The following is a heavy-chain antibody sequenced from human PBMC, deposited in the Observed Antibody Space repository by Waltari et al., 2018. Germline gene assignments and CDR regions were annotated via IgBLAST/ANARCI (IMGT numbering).Heavy chain of an antibody. Sequence: QVQLAQSGYELKKPGASVKISCKASGYTFTDSAITWVRQAPGHGLELMGWITTNTGNPTYAQGFTGRFVFSFDTSVSTAYLQITSLKTEDSAVYYCAREVVPPHTIVVNWFDPWGQGTLVTVSS. CDR3: AREVVPPHTIVVNWFDP. V-gene: IGHV7-4-1*02. CDR1: GYTFTDSA. J-gene: IGHJ5*02. D-gene: IGHD2-2*01. CDR2: ITTNTGNP.